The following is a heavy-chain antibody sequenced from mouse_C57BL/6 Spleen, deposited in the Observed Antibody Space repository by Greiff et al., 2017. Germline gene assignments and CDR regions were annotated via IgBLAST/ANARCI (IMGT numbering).Heavy chain of an antibody. CDR1: GFSFNTYA. CDR2: IRSKSNNYAT. D-gene: IGHD2-4*01. Sequence: GGGLVQPKGSLKLSCAASGFSFNTYAMNWVRQAPGKGLEWVARIRSKSNNYATYYADSVKDRFTISRDDSESMLYLQMNNLKTEDTAMYYCVRHYDYDGAMDYWGQGTSVTVSS. V-gene: IGHV10-1*01. J-gene: IGHJ4*01. CDR3: VRHYDYDGAMDY.